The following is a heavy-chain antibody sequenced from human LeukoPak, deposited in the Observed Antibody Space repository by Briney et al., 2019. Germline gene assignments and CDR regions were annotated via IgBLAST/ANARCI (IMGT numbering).Heavy chain of an antibody. J-gene: IGHJ4*02. CDR2: INHSGST. CDR3: ARGCGRRRYFDWFPA. D-gene: IGHD3-9*01. Sequence: SETLSPTCAVYGGSFSGYYWSWIRQPPGKGLEWVGEINHSGSTNYNPSLKSRVTISVDTSKNQFSLKLSSVTAADTAVYYCARGCGRRRYFDWFPARGQGTLVTVSS. CDR1: GGSFSGYY. V-gene: IGHV4-34*01.